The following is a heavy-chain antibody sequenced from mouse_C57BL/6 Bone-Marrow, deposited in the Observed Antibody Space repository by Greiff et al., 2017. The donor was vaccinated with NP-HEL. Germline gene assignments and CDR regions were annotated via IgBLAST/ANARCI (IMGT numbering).Heavy chain of an antibody. J-gene: IGHJ4*01. D-gene: IGHD1-1*01. CDR2: ILPGSGST. CDR1: GYTFTGYW. CDR3: ARRMGYYYGSSYGYYAMDY. Sequence: QVQLQQSGAELMKPGASVKLSCKATGYTFTGYWIEWVKQRPGHGLEWIGEILPGSGSTNYNEKFKGKATFTADTSSNTAYMQLSSLTTEDSAIYYCARRMGYYYGSSYGYYAMDYWGQGTSVTVSS. V-gene: IGHV1-9*01.